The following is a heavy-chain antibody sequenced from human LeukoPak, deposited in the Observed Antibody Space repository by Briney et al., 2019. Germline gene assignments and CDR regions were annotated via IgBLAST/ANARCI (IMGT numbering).Heavy chain of an antibody. J-gene: IGHJ4*02. D-gene: IGHD6-6*01. Sequence: SVKVSCKASGGTFSSYAISWVRQAPGQGLEWMGRIIPTFGTANYAQKFQGRVTITTDESTSTAYMELSSLRSEDTAVYYCARGGYNSSSADYWGQGTLVTVSS. CDR1: GGTFSSYA. CDR2: IIPTFGTA. V-gene: IGHV1-69*05. CDR3: ARGGYNSSSADY.